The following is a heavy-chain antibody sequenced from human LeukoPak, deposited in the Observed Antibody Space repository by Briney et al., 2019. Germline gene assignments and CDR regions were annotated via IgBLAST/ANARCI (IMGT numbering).Heavy chain of an antibody. J-gene: IGHJ6*03. CDR3: ARDRAWAAWSGYYTGFGGWNSMDV. Sequence: SETLSLTCTVSGGSISGYYWSWIRQPPGKGLEWIGEINHSGSTNYNPSLKSRVTISVDTSKNQFSLKLSSVTAADTAVYYCARDRAWAAWSGYYTGFGGWNSMDVWGKGTTVTVSS. D-gene: IGHD3-3*01. CDR2: INHSGST. V-gene: IGHV4-34*01. CDR1: GGSISGYY.